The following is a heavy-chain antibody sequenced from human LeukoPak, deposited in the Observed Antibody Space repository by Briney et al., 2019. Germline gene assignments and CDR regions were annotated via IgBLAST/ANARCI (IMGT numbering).Heavy chain of an antibody. CDR3: ARDRGLRLGELSFGSLYFDY. CDR2: MNPNSGNT. D-gene: IGHD3-16*02. CDR1: GYTFTSYD. J-gene: IGHJ4*02. V-gene: IGHV1-8*01. Sequence: ASVKVSCKASGYTFTSYDINWVRQATGQGLEWMGWMNPNSGNTGYAQKFQGGVTMTRNTSISTAYMELSSLRSEDTAVYYCARDRGLRLGELSFGSLYFDYWGQGTLVTVSS.